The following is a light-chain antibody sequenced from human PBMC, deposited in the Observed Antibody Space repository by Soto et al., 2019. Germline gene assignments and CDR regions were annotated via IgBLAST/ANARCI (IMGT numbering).Light chain of an antibody. V-gene: IGLV1-44*01. CDR1: TSNIGRST. CDR2: GNT. Sequence: QSVLTQPPSASGTPGQRVTISCSGNTSNIGRSTVTWYQQFPGAAPKLLIYGNTRRPLGVPVRFSGSKSDTSASLAISGLQSEDEADYYCATWNDGVFVFGIGTKVTVL. CDR3: ATWNDGVFV. J-gene: IGLJ1*01.